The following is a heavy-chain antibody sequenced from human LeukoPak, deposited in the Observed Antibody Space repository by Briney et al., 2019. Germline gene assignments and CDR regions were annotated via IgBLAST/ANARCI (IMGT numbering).Heavy chain of an antibody. J-gene: IGHJ6*04. CDR1: GFTFSSYS. D-gene: IGHD3-10*01. Sequence: GGSLRLSCAASGFTFSSYSMNWVRQAPGKGLEYVSAISSNGGSTYYADSVKGRFTISRDNSKNTLYLQMSSLRAEDTAVYYCVKNLGGSGSYYNGGNYYYGMDVWGKGTTVTVSS. V-gene: IGHV3-64D*06. CDR3: VKNLGGSGSYYNGGNYYYGMDV. CDR2: ISSNGGST.